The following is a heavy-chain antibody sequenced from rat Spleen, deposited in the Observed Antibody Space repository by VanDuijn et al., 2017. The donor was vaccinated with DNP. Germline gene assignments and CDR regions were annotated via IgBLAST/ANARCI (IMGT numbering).Heavy chain of an antibody. D-gene: IGHD1-11*01. V-gene: IGHV5-27*01. CDR3: TTRGNYGGYDY. J-gene: IGHJ2*01. CDR1: GFTFSNYD. Sequence: EVHLMESGGGLVQPGRSLKLSCAASGFTFSNYDMAWVRQAPSKGLEWVASVNTGGGITYYRDSVKGRFIVSRDFAKSTLYLQMDSLRPEDSATYYCTTRGNYGGYDYWGQGVMVTVSS. CDR2: VNTGGGIT.